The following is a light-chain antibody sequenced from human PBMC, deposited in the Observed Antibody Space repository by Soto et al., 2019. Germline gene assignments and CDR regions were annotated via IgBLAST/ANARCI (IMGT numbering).Light chain of an antibody. CDR3: QQRSNWPFT. Sequence: EIVLAQSPATLSLSPGERATLSCRASQSVSSYLAWYQQKPGQAPRLLIYDASNRATGIPARFSGSGSGTDFTPTISSLEPEDFAVYYCQQRSNWPFTFGQGKRLEIK. J-gene: IGKJ5*01. CDR2: DAS. CDR1: QSVSSY. V-gene: IGKV3-11*01.